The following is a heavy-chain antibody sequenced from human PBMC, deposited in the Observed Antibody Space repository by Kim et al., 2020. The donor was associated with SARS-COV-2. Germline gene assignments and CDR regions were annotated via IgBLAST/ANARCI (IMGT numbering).Heavy chain of an antibody. CDR1: GLTFSSHA. CDR2: ISGNSVIT. V-gene: IGHV3-23*01. CDR3: AKDYRYHEN. J-gene: IGHJ4*02. D-gene: IGHD3-16*02. Sequence: GGSLRLSCAASGLTFSSHAMSWVRQAPGKGLEWVSSISGNSVITYYADSVKGRFTISRDNSKNTLYLQMHTLRAEDTAVYYCAKDYRYHENWGQGTLVTVSS.